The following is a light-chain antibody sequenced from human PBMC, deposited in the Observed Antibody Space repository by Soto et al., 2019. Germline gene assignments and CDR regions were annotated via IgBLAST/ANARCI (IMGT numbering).Light chain of an antibody. CDR1: QHISTF. V-gene: IGKV1-8*01. J-gene: IGKJ2*01. CDR3: HHYYTSPYA. Sequence: AIRMTQSPSSFSASTGDRVTITCRASQHISTFLAWYQQKPGKAPKLLIYGASTLESGVPSRFSGSGSGTDFTLTISRLQSEDFATYYCHHYYTSPYAFGQGTKLEIE. CDR2: GAS.